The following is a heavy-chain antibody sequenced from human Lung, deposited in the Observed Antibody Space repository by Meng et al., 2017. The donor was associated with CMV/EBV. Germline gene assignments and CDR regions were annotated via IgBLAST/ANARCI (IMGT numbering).Heavy chain of an antibody. CDR3: ARGSVGYYGMDV. CDR2: ISGSTPDK. V-gene: IGHV3-21*01. J-gene: IGHJ6*02. Sequence: GGSLRLXXAASGFIFNNHAMNWVRQAPGKGLEWVSAISGSTPDKWYADSVRGRFTISRDNAKNSLYLEMSSLRAEDTAAYFCARGSVGYYGMDVWGQGTAVTVSS. CDR1: GFIFNNHA. D-gene: IGHD6-19*01.